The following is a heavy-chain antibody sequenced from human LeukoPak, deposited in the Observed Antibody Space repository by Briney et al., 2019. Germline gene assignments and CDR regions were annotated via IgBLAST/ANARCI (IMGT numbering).Heavy chain of an antibody. CDR3: ARVIYGSGYYNNRFDP. V-gene: IGHV3-21*01. J-gene: IGHJ5*02. Sequence: GGSLRLSWAASGFSFSVYTMTWVRQAPGKGLEWVSSISNSGLFIHYGDSVKGRFTILRDNVNNSLFLQMNRLRAEDTAVYYFARVIYGSGYYNNRFDPWGQGTLVTVSS. CDR2: ISNSGLFI. CDR1: GFSFSVYT. D-gene: IGHD3-3*01.